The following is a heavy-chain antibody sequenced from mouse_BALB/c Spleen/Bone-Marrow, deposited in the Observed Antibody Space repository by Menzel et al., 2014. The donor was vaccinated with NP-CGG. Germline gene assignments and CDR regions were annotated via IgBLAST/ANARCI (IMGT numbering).Heavy chain of an antibody. CDR3: ARFYYGNYVRYFDV. D-gene: IGHD2-1*01. CDR1: GFTFSSYA. Sequence: EVMLVESGGGLVKPGGSLKLSCTASGFTFSSYAMSWVCQTPEKRLEWVATISSGGSYTYYPDSVKGRFTISRDNAKNTLYLQMSSLRSEDTAMYYCARFYYGNYVRYFDVWGAGTTVTVSS. CDR2: ISSGGSYT. J-gene: IGHJ1*01. V-gene: IGHV5-9-1*01.